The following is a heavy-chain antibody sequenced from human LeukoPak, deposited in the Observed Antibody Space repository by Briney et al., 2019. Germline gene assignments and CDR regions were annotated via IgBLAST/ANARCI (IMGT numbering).Heavy chain of an antibody. CDR2: IYYSGST. Sequence: SETLSLTCTVSGGSISSSSYYWGWIRQPPGKGLEWIGSIYYSGSTYYNPSLKSRVTISVDTSENQFSLKLSSVTAADTAVYYCATNLPLPIVVVPAAMLYDAFDIWGQGTMVTVSS. J-gene: IGHJ3*02. CDR3: ATNLPLPIVVVPAAMLYDAFDI. CDR1: GGSISSSSYY. D-gene: IGHD2-2*01. V-gene: IGHV4-39*01.